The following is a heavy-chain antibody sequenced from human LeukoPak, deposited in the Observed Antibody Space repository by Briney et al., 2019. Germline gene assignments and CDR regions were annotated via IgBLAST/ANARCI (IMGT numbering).Heavy chain of an antibody. V-gene: IGHV4-4*07. CDR2: IYTSGST. CDR1: GGSISSYY. CDR3: ARESGFWSGYSFDY. J-gene: IGHJ4*02. Sequence: PSETLSLTCTVSGGSISSYYWSWIRQPAGKGLEWIGRIYTSGSTNYNPSLKSRVTMSVDTSKSQFSLKLSSVTAADTAVYYCARESGFWSGYSFDYWGQGTLVTVSS. D-gene: IGHD3-3*01.